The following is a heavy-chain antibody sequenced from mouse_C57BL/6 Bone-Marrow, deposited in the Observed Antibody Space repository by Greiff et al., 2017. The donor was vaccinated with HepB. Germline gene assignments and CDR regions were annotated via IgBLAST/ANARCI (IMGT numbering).Heavy chain of an antibody. CDR2: IYPRDGST. CDR1: GYTFTDHT. D-gene: IGHD2-4*01. V-gene: IGHV1-78*01. Sequence: VKLMESDAELVKPGASVKISCKVSGYTFTDHTIHWMKQRPEQGLEWIGYIYPRDGSTKYNEKFKGKATLTADKSSSTAYMQLNSLTSEDSAVYFCARDYYDYDEYYFDYWGQGTTLTVSS. CDR3: ARDYYDYDEYYFDY. J-gene: IGHJ2*01.